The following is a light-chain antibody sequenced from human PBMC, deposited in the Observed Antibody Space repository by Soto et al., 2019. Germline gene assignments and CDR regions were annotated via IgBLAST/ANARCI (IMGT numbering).Light chain of an antibody. V-gene: IGKV1-16*02. CDR2: AAS. CDR3: QQYHSWPAT. CDR1: QDIGNF. J-gene: IGKJ4*01. Sequence: DIHMTQSPSSLSASVGDTVTITCRASQDIGNFFAWFQQKPGKAPKSLISAASSLQSGVPSKFSVSGSGTDLTLTINSLQPEDVATYYCQQYHSWPATFGGGTKVEI.